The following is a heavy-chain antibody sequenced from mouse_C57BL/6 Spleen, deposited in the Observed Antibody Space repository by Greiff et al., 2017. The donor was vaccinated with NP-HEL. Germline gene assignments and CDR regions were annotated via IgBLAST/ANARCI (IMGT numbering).Heavy chain of an antibody. J-gene: IGHJ3*01. CDR2: IRLKSDNYAT. CDR1: GFTFSNYW. Sequence: EVMLVESGGGLVQPGGSMKLSCVASGFTFSNYWMNWVRQSPEKGLEWVAQIRLKSDNYATHYAESVKGRFTISRDDSKSSVYRQMNNLRAEDTGIYYCTGGGLRRGFAYWGQGTLVTVSA. V-gene: IGHV6-3*01. CDR3: TGGGLRRGFAY. D-gene: IGHD2-4*01.